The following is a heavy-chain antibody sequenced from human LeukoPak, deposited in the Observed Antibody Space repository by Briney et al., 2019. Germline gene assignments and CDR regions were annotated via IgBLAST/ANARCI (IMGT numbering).Heavy chain of an antibody. CDR1: GFTFSSYA. D-gene: IGHD3-9*01. J-gene: IGHJ4*02. CDR3: AREDDILTGPFDY. CDR2: ISYDGSNK. V-gene: IGHV3-30*04. Sequence: GGSLRLSCAASGFTFSSYAMHWVRQAPGKGLEWVAAISYDGSNKYYADSVKGRFTISRDNSKNTLYLQMNSLRAEDTAVYYCAREDDILTGPFDYWGQGTLVTVSS.